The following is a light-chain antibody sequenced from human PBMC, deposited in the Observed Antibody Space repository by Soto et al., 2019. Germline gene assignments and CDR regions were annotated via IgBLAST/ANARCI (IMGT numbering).Light chain of an antibody. CDR3: QQANSVPYT. Sequence: DIHMTQSPSSVSASVGYRFSITCRASQGIRKWLAWYQQKPGRAPKLLIYAASSLQSGVSSRFRGSGSGTDFTLTISSLQPEDFETYYCQQANSVPYTFGQGTKVDIK. CDR2: AAS. J-gene: IGKJ2*01. V-gene: IGKV1D-12*01. CDR1: QGIRKW.